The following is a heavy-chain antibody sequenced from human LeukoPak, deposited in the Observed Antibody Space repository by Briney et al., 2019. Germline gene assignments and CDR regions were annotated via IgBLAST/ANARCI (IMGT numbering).Heavy chain of an antibody. Sequence: PGGSLRLSCAASGFTVSHYYMTWVRQAPGKGLECVSVIYSGGSTYSADSVKGRFTISRDNSRNMVYLQMSSLRAEDTAVCYCARTRGSHPSPFDSWGQGTLVTVSS. J-gene: IGHJ4*02. CDR3: ARTRGSHPSPFDS. D-gene: IGHD3-10*01. V-gene: IGHV3-53*01. CDR1: GFTVSHYY. CDR2: IYSGGST.